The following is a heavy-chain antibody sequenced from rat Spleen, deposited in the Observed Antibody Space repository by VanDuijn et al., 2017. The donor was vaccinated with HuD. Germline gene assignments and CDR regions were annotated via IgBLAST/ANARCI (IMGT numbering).Heavy chain of an antibody. Sequence: EVQLVESGGGLVQPGRSLKLSCAASGFTFSDYYMAWVRQAPTKGLEWVASIRYDGGSTYYRDSVKGRFTISRANAKSSLYLQMDSLRSEDTATYYCTTAGFMYTTDYPNYFDYWGQGVMVTVSS. D-gene: IGHD1-6*01. CDR3: TTAGFMYTTDYPNYFDY. V-gene: IGHV5-20*01. CDR1: GFTFSDYY. J-gene: IGHJ2*01. CDR2: IRYDGGST.